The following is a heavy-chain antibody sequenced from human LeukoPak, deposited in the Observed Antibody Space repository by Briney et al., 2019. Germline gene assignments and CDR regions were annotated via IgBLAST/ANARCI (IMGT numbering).Heavy chain of an antibody. CDR2: INPSGSEQ. Sequence: PGGSLRLSCAASGFTFSTHWMSWVRQAPGKGLEWVTNINPSGSEQHYVDSVEGRFTISRDNAKNSLFLQMNSLRAGDTAVYYCGREHSGYDWEWGQGTLVTVSP. J-gene: IGHJ4*02. V-gene: IGHV3-7*01. CDR3: GREHSGYDWE. D-gene: IGHD5-12*01. CDR1: GFTFSTHW.